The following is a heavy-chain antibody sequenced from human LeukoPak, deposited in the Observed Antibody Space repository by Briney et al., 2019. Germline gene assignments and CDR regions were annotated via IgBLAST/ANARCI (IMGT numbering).Heavy chain of an antibody. J-gene: IGHJ4*02. D-gene: IGHD1-20*01. CDR1: GYTLTELS. V-gene: IGHV1-24*01. CDR3: ATKVAYNWNDVWGIDY. CDR2: FDPEDGET. Sequence: ASVKVSCKVSGYTLTELSMHWVRQAPGKGLEWRGGFDPEDGETIYAQKFQGRVTMTEDTSTDTAYMELSSLRSEDTAVYYCATKVAYNWNDVWGIDYWGQGTLVTVSS.